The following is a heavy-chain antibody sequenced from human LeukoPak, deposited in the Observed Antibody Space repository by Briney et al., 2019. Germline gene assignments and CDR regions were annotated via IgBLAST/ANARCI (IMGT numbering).Heavy chain of an antibody. D-gene: IGHD3-16*01. Sequence: GGSLRLSCAASGFTFSSYWMSWVRQAPGKGLEWVANINQDGSEKYYVDSVKGRFTISRDNAKNSLYLQMNSLRAEDTAVYYCARDPQDYDYVWGSYVRWGQGTLVTVSS. V-gene: IGHV3-7*01. CDR2: INQDGSEK. CDR3: ARDPQDYDYVWGSYVR. J-gene: IGHJ4*02. CDR1: GFTFSSYW.